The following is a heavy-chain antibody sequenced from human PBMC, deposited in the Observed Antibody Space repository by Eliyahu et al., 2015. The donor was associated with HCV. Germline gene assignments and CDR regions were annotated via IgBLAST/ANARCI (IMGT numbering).Heavy chain of an antibody. D-gene: IGHD3-10*01. CDR3: ARVPHDEVRGLIIIYHFDY. Sequence: QVQLQESGPGLVKPSETLSLTCAVSGYSXSSGYFWXWIRQPPGRGXEWIGTIYRTGSTYNNPSLKSRVSISVDTSKNQFSLNLHSVTAADTAVYYCARVPHDEVRGLIIIYHFDYWGQGTLVTVSS. J-gene: IGHJ4*02. CDR1: GYSXSSGYF. CDR2: IYRTGST. V-gene: IGHV4-38-2*01.